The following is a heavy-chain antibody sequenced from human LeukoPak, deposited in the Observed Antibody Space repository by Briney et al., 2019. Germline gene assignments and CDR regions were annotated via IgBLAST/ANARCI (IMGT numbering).Heavy chain of an antibody. CDR2: ISSSSSYI. J-gene: IGHJ4*02. D-gene: IGHD5-18*01. V-gene: IGHV3-21*01. CDR3: ARLPGYSYGSSV. CDR1: GFTFSSYS. Sequence: GGSLRLSCAASGFTFSSYSMNWVRQAPGKGLEWVSSISSSSSYIYYADSVKGRFTISRDNAKNPLYLQMNSLRAEDTAVYYCARLPGYSYGSSVWGQGTLVTVSS.